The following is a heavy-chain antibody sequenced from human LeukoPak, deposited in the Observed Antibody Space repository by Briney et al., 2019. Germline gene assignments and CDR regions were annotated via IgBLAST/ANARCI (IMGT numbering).Heavy chain of an antibody. CDR2: IKQDESEK. CDR1: GFTFSSYW. V-gene: IGHV3-7*03. J-gene: IGHJ6*04. Sequence: GGSLKLSCAVSGFTFSSYWMTWVRQAPGKGLEWVANIKQDESEKFYGDSMKGRFTISRDNAKNALYLQMNSLRAEDTAVYYGARGGARYCSGGSCYDLYGMDVWGKGTTVTVSS. CDR3: ARGGARYCSGGSCYDLYGMDV. D-gene: IGHD2-15*01.